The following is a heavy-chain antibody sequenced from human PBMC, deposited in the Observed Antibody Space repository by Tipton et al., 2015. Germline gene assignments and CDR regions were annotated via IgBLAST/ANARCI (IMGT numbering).Heavy chain of an antibody. D-gene: IGHD3-22*01. V-gene: IGHV4-59*01. CDR1: GGSISSYY. J-gene: IGHJ2*01. CDR3: ARVRYDSSGYQNWYFDL. CDR2: IYYDGST. Sequence: TLSLTCTVSGGSISSYYWSWIRQPPGKGLVWIGYIYYDGSTNYNPSLKSRVTISVDTSKNQFSLNLSSVTAADTAVYYCARVRYDSSGYQNWYFDLWGRGTLVTVSS.